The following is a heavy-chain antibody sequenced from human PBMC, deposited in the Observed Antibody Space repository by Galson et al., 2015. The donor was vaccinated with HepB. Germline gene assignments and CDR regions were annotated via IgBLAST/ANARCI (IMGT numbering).Heavy chain of an antibody. Sequence: SLRLSCAASGLTFSSYAMHWVRQAPGKGLEWVAVISYDGSNKYYADSVKGRFTISRDNSKNTLYLQMNSMRAEDTAVYYCARDWGLLWFGELLDYWGQGTLVTVSS. V-gene: IGHV3-30*04. CDR2: ISYDGSNK. CDR1: GLTFSSYA. J-gene: IGHJ4*02. CDR3: ARDWGLLWFGELLDY. D-gene: IGHD3-10*01.